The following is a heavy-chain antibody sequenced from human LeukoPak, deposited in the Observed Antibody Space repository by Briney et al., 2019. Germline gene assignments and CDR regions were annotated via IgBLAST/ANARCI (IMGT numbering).Heavy chain of an antibody. CDR2: IKQDGSEK. Sequence: GGSLRLSCAASGFTFSNYWMSWVRQAPGKGLEWVANIKQDGSEKYYVDSVKGRFTISRDNAKNSLYLQMNSLRAEDMALYYCAKEKIYCSGGSCYHDAFDIWGQGTMVTISS. D-gene: IGHD2-15*01. V-gene: IGHV3-7*03. J-gene: IGHJ3*02. CDR1: GFTFSNYW. CDR3: AKEKIYCSGGSCYHDAFDI.